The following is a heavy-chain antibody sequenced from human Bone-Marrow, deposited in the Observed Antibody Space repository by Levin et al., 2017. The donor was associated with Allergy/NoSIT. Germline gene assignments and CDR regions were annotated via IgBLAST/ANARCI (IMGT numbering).Heavy chain of an antibody. CDR2: IWYDGSNK. Sequence: GGSLRLSCAASGFTFSSYGMHWVRQAPGKGLEWVAVIWYDGSNKYYADSVKGRFTISRDNSKNTLYLQMNSLRAEDTAVYYCARTCGGTMVRGVIGPPNYYYYGMDVWGQGTTVTVSS. V-gene: IGHV3-33*01. CDR1: GFTFSSYG. D-gene: IGHD3-10*01. J-gene: IGHJ6*02. CDR3: ARTCGGTMVRGVIGPPNYYYYGMDV.